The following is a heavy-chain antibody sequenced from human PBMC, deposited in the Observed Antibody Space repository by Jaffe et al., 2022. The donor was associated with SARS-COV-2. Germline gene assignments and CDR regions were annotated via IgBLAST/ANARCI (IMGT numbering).Heavy chain of an antibody. CDR2: VSPDGSDK. CDR3: ARQSGAFDI. Sequence: QELLVESGGGVVQPGTSLRLSCVASGFTFRTFPMHWVRQAPGKGLAWVSAVSPDGSDKYYSDSVKGRFTISRDNSKNTLYLQMNSLNADDTAVYYCARQSGAFDIWGQGTMVTVSS. D-gene: IGHD3-10*01. CDR1: GFTFRTFP. J-gene: IGHJ3*02. V-gene: IGHV3-30*04.